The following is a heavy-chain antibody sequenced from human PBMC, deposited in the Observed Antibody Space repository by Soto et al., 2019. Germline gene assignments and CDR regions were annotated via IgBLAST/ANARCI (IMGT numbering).Heavy chain of an antibody. D-gene: IGHD3-16*01. CDR1: GGSVSSGSYF. CDR3: AREKTGGLTFFDS. J-gene: IGHJ4*02. Sequence: ASETLSLTCTVSGGSVSSGSYFWSWIRQPPGKGLEWLGYIYYTGNTNYNPSLKSRLTISVDSSKNQFSLKLSSVTAADTVVYYCAREKTGGLTFFDSWGQGTLVTVSS. CDR2: IYYTGNT. V-gene: IGHV4-61*01.